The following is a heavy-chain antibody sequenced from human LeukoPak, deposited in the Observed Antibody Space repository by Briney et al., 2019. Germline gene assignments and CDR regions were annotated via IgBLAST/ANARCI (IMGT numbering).Heavy chain of an antibody. CDR3: ARSWPMVRGVRKYYFDY. J-gene: IGHJ4*02. CDR2: MNPNRGNT. Sequence: ASVKVSCKASGYTFTSYDINWVRQATGQGLEWMGWMNPNRGNTGYAQKFQGRVTMTRNTSISTAYMELSSLRSEDTAVYYCARSWPMVRGVRKYYFDYWGQGTLVTVSS. V-gene: IGHV1-8*01. D-gene: IGHD3-10*01. CDR1: GYTFTSYD.